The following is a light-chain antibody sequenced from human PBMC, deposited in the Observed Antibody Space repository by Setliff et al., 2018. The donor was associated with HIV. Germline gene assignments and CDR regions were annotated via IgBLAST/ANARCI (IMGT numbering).Light chain of an antibody. CDR3: CSYAGSSTLGV. Sequence: ALAQPPSVSGSPGQSVTISCTGTSSDVGSSNRVSWYQQPPGTAPRLMIYEVSKRPSGVSNRFSGSKSGNTASLTISGLQAEDEADYYCCSYAGSSTLGVFGTGTKVTVL. CDR1: SSDVGSSNR. CDR2: EVS. J-gene: IGLJ1*01. V-gene: IGLV2-23*02.